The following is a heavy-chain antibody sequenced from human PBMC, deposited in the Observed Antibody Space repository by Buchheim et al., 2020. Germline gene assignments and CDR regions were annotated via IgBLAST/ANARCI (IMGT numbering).Heavy chain of an antibody. CDR2: IIPIFGTA. CDR1: GGTFSSYA. CDR3: AREVGNYDYVWGSYRPSYFDY. V-gene: IGHV1-69*12. J-gene: IGHJ4*02. D-gene: IGHD3-16*02. Sequence: QVQLVQSGAEVKKPGSSVKVSCKASGGTFSSYAISWVRQAPGQGLEWMGGIIPIFGTANYAQKFQGRVTITADESTSTASMELSSLRSEDTAVYYCAREVGNYDYVWGSYRPSYFDYWGQGTL.